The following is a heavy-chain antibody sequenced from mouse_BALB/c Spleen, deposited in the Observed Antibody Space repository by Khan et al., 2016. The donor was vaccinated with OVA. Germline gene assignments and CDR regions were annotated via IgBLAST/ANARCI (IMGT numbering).Heavy chain of an antibody. CDR1: GYTFTNYG. D-gene: IGHD6-1*01. J-gene: IGHJ1*01. CDR2: INTYTGEP. CDR3: AGYASYGCFAV. Sequence: QIQLVQSGPELKKPGETVKISCKASGYTFTNYGMNWVKQAPGKGLKWMGWINTYTGEPTYDDDFKGRFAFSLETSVNTAYLQINNLKNEDTATYVCAGYASYGCFAVWGAGTPVTVSS. V-gene: IGHV9-3-1*01.